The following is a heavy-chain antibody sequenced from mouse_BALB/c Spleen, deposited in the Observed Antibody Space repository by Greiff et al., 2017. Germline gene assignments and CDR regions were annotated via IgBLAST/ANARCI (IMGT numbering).Heavy chain of an antibody. Sequence: DVQLVESGGGLVKPGGSLKLSCAASGFTFSSYAMSWVRQTPEKRLEWVASISSGGSTYYPDSVKGRFTISRDNARNILYLQMSSLRSEDTAMYYCARGGYYGSREFAYWGQGTLVTVSA. CDR1: GFTFSSYA. CDR2: ISSGGST. D-gene: IGHD1-1*01. V-gene: IGHV5-6-5*01. J-gene: IGHJ3*01. CDR3: ARGGYYGSREFAY.